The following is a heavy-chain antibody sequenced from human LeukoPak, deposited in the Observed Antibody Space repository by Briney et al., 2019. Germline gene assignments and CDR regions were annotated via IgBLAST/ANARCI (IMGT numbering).Heavy chain of an antibody. V-gene: IGHV1-18*01. D-gene: IGHD2-15*01. CDR3: ARGPGGCSGGSCYHDH. CDR2: INTHTGNT. J-gene: IGHJ5*02. CDR1: GYTFSIYD. Sequence: ASVKVSCKASGYTFSIYDISWVRRAPGQGLERMEWINTHTGNTNYAQKFQGRVTMTTDTSTGIAYMELRSLGHDDTAVYYCARGPGGCSGGSCYHDHWGQGTLVTVSS.